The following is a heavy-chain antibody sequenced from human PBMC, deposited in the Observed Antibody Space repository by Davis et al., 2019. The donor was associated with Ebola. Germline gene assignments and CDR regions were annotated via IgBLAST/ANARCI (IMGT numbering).Heavy chain of an antibody. J-gene: IGHJ4*02. Sequence: NPSLKSRVTISVDTSKNQFSLKLSSVTAADTAVYYCARSLAWNRYYFDYWGQGTLVTVSS. CDR3: ARSLAWNRYYFDY. V-gene: IGHV4-59*01. D-gene: IGHD1-1*01.